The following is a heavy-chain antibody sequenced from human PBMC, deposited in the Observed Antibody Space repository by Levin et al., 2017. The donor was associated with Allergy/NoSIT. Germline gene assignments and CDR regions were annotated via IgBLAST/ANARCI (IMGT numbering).Heavy chain of an antibody. V-gene: IGHV1-2*02. CDR1: GYTFTGYY. CDR3: ARDLPLKVHSSSAARAFDI. J-gene: IGHJ3*02. D-gene: IGHD6-13*01. Sequence: ASVKVSCKASGYTFTGYYMHWVRQAPGQGLEWMGWINPNSGGTNYAQKFQGRVTRTRDTSISTAYMELSRLRSDDTAVYYCARDLPLKVHSSSAARAFDIWGQGTMVTVSS. CDR2: INPNSGGT.